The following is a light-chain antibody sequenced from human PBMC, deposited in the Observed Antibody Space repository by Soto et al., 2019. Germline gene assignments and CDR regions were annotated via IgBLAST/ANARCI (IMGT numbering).Light chain of an antibody. CDR3: CSYAGTSGAHWV. V-gene: IGLV2-23*01. CDR2: EGS. CDR1: NSDVGSYNL. J-gene: IGLJ3*02. Sequence: QSVLTQPASVSGSPGQSITISCTGTNSDVGSYNLVSWYQHHPGKAPKLMVYEGSRRPSGVSNRFSGSKSGNTASLTISGLHAEDEADYFCCSYAGTSGAHWVFGGGTQVTVL.